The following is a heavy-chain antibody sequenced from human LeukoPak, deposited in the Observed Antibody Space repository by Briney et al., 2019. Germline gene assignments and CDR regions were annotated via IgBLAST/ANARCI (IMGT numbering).Heavy chain of an antibody. V-gene: IGHV3-23*01. D-gene: IGHD3-10*01. CDR2: ISGSGGST. J-gene: IGHJ6*03. Sequence: QAGGSLRLSCAASGFTFSSYAMSWVRQAPGKGLEWVSAISGSGGSTYYADSVKGRFTISRDNSKNTLYLQMNSLRAEDTAVYYCAKDLPVSYYRQLATYYYYYMDVWGKGTTVTVSS. CDR3: AKDLPVSYYRQLATYYYYYMDV. CDR1: GFTFSSYA.